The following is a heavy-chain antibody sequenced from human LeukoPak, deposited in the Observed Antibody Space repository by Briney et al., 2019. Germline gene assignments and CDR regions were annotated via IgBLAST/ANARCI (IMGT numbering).Heavy chain of an antibody. D-gene: IGHD5-12*01. CDR1: GGSISSYY. Sequence: KPSQTLSLTCTVSGGSISSYYWSWIRQPPGKRLEWIGYIYYSGSTNYNPSLKSRVTVSVDTSKNQFSLKLSSVTAADTAVYYCARALVASPGWFDPWGQGTLVTVSS. CDR3: ARALVASPGWFDP. V-gene: IGHV4-59*01. J-gene: IGHJ5*02. CDR2: IYYSGST.